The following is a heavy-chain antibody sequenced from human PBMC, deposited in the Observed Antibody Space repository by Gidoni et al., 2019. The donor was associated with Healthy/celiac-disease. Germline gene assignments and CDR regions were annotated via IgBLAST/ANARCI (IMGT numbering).Heavy chain of an antibody. Sequence: DVQLLESGGGVVQPGGSLSLPSAASGFTFSSYSMSWVRQAPGKGLEWVSAIRGSGGSTHYPDSMKGRFTISRDNSKNTLYLQMNSLRAEDTAVYYCANHVSGSYSLDAFDIWGQGTMVTVSS. D-gene: IGHD1-26*01. J-gene: IGHJ3*02. CDR1: GFTFSSYS. CDR3: ANHVSGSYSLDAFDI. V-gene: IGHV3-23*01. CDR2: IRGSGGST.